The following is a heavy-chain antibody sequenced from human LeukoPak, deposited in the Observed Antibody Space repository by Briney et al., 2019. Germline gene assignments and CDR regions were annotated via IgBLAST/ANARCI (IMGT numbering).Heavy chain of an antibody. CDR2: ISGSGGST. CDR1: GFTFSSYA. CDR3: AKDEAAAANYYYYMDV. D-gene: IGHD6-13*01. V-gene: IGHV3-23*01. J-gene: IGHJ6*03. Sequence: GGSLRLSCAASGFTFSSYAMSWVRQAPGKGLEWVSAISGSGGSTYYADSVKGRFTISRDNSKNTLYLRMNSLRAEDTAVYYCAKDEAAAANYYYYMDVWGKGATVTVSS.